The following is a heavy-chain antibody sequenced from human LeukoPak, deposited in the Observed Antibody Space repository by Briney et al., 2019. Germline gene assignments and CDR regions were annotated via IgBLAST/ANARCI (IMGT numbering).Heavy chain of an antibody. J-gene: IGHJ4*02. CDR2: IKEDGSET. CDR1: GFTFSSYW. CDR3: ARDLSYSSSSGGSFDY. D-gene: IGHD6-6*01. Sequence: GRSLRLSCAASGFTFSSYWMSWVRQAPGKGLEWVANIKEDGSETYYVDSVKGRFTISRDNAKNSLYLQMDSLRADDTAVYYCARDLSYSSSSGGSFDYGGQGTLVTVS. V-gene: IGHV3-7*05.